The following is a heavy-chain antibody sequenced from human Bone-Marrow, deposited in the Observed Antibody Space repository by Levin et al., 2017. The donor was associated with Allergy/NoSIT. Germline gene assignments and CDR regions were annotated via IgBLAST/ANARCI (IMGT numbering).Heavy chain of an antibody. J-gene: IGHJ6*02. Sequence: AGGSLRLSCAASGFIFSNYSLHWVRQSPGKGLEWVSSISSASSYISYADSVKGRFTISRDNAKNSLSLQMNSLRAEDTAVYYCVRSESITGTEDLKVMDVWGQGTTVTVSS. CDR1: GFIFSNYS. CDR2: ISSASSYI. D-gene: IGHD1/OR15-1a*01. CDR3: VRSESITGTEDLKVMDV. V-gene: IGHV3-21*01.